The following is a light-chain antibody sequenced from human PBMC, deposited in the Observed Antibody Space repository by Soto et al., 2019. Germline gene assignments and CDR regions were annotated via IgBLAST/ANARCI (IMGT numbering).Light chain of an antibody. CDR1: SSNVGGYNY. CDR3: CSFAGLYIFV. Sequence: QSALTQPRSVSGSPGQSVTISCTGTSSNVGGYNYVSWYQQHPGKAPKLIIYDVNKRPSGVPDRFSGSKSGNTASLTISGLQPEDEDDYYCCSFAGLYIFVSGTGTKVTVL. V-gene: IGLV2-11*01. J-gene: IGLJ1*01. CDR2: DVN.